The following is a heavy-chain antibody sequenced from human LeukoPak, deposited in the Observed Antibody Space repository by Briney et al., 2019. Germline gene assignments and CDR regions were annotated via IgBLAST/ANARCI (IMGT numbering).Heavy chain of an antibody. Sequence: SETLSLTCTVPGGSISTYYWSWIRQPAGKGLEWIGRIYSSGSTNYNPSLKSRVTMSVDTSKNQFSLKVSSVTAADTAVYYCARYSSSWTDAFDIWGQGTMVTVSS. CDR2: IYSSGST. D-gene: IGHD6-13*01. V-gene: IGHV4-4*07. CDR1: GGSISTYY. J-gene: IGHJ3*02. CDR3: ARYSSSWTDAFDI.